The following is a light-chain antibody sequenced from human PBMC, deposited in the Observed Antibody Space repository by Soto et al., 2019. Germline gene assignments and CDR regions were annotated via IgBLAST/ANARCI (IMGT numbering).Light chain of an antibody. CDR3: QQSHSTPRT. J-gene: IGKJ2*02. CDR1: QNIGNY. CDR2: AAS. V-gene: IGKV1-39*01. Sequence: DIQMTQFPSSLSASVGSRVAITCRASQNIGNYLNWFQQKPGKAPKLLMYAASNLLGGVPSRFSGSGSGSDFTLTITRLQPDDFATYFCQQSHSTPRTFRPGTKLDI.